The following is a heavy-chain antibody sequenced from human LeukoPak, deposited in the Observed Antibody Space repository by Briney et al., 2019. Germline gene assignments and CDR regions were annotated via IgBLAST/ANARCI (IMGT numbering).Heavy chain of an antibody. CDR2: IYTGDSQT. V-gene: IGHV5-51*01. CDR1: GYSFSMYW. D-gene: IGHD3-3*01. Sequence: TGESLKISCKGSGYSFSMYWTGWVRQMPGKGLGGMGIIYTGDSQTAYSPSFQGPVTISADKSINTAYLQWRSLKASDTAMYYCGRIRGYDFWSRGAFDIWGQGTMVTVSS. CDR3: GRIRGYDFWSRGAFDI. J-gene: IGHJ3*02.